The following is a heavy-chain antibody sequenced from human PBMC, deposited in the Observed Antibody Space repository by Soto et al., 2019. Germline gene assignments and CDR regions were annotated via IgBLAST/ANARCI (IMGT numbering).Heavy chain of an antibody. J-gene: IGHJ4*02. D-gene: IGHD3-16*02. V-gene: IGHV4-39*01. CDR1: GGSISSSSYY. CDR3: ARLVISTPSSYFDY. CDR2: IYYSGST. Sequence: SETLSLTCTVSGGSISSSSYYWGWIRQPPGKGLEWIGSIYYSGSTYYNPSLKSRVTISVDTSKNQFSLKLSSVTAADTAVYYCARLVISTPSSYFDYWGQGTLVTVSS.